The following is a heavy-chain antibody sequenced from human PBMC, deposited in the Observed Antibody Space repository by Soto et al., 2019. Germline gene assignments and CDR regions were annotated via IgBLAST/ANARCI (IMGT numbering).Heavy chain of an antibody. D-gene: IGHD3-10*01. Sequence: SETLSLTCTVSGGSIRSAGHYWSWIRQHPGKGLEWIGYINHSGTTFYNPSLKSRLTISVDTSENQFSLRLTSVTAADTAVYYCARDSDYYSSGSFDYWGQGTLVTVSS. J-gene: IGHJ4*02. V-gene: IGHV4-31*03. CDR1: GGSIRSAGHY. CDR3: ARDSDYYSSGSFDY. CDR2: INHSGTT.